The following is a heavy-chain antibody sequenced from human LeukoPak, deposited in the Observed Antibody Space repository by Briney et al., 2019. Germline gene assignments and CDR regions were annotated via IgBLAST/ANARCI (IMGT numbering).Heavy chain of an antibody. CDR1: GYTFTSYG. CDR3: ATGLGGKRDYYMDV. D-gene: IGHD4-23*01. J-gene: IGHJ6*03. CDR2: ISAYNGNT. Sequence: ASVKVSCKAPGYTFTSYGISWVRQAPGQGLEWMGWISAYNGNTNYAQKLQGRVTMTTDTSTSTAYMELRSLRSDDTAVYYCATGLGGKRDYYMDVWGKGTTVTISS. V-gene: IGHV1-18*01.